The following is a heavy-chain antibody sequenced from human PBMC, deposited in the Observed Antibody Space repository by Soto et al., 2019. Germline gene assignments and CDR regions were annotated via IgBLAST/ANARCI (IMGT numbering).Heavy chain of an antibody. J-gene: IGHJ4*02. Sequence: SQTLSLTCAISGDSVSSNTAAWNWIRQSPARGLEWLGRTYYRSKWYNDYAVSVKSRIIVNPDTSKNQFSLQLNSVTPEDTAVYYCARNLYDTSWTLFDYWGQGTLVTVSS. CDR3: ARNLYDTSWTLFDY. D-gene: IGHD2-2*01. CDR2: TYYRSKWYN. V-gene: IGHV6-1*01. CDR1: GDSVSSNTAA.